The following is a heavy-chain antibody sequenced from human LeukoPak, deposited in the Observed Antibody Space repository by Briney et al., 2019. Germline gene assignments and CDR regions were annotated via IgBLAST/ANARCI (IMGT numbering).Heavy chain of an antibody. CDR2: ISGSGGST. D-gene: IGHD3-22*01. V-gene: IGHV3-23*01. J-gene: IGHJ4*02. CDR3: AKYQGYYDSSGYPDY. Sequence: GGSLRLSCAASGFTFSSYAMSWVRQAPGKGLEWVSAISGSGGSTYYADSVKGRFTISRDNSKNTLYLQMNSLRAEDTAVYYCAKYQGYYDSSGYPDYGGQGTLVTVPS. CDR1: GFTFSSYA.